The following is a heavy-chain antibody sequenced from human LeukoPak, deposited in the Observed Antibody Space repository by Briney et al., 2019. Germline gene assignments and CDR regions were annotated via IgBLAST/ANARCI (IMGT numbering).Heavy chain of an antibody. Sequence: GESLKISCKGSVYSFTSYWIGWVRQMPGKGLEWMGIIFPADSDTRYSPSFQGQVTISADKSITTAYLQWSSLKASDSAMYYCARLTMVRGVRYFDPWGQGTLVTVSS. D-gene: IGHD3-10*01. CDR3: ARLTMVRGVRYFDP. CDR2: IFPADSDT. CDR1: VYSFTSYW. V-gene: IGHV5-51*01. J-gene: IGHJ5*02.